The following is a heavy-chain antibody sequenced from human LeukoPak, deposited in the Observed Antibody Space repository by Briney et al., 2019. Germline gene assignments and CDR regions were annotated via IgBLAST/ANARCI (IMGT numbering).Heavy chain of an antibody. CDR2: IRQDEREK. J-gene: IGHJ4*02. Sequence: ETLSLTCTVSGGSISSSSYYWGWIRQPPGKGLEWVANIRQDEREKYYVDSVKGRFTISRDNSKNTLYLQMNSLRAEDTAVYYCVKDSRTYYYGSGSFSLPKRPLGYFDYWGQGTLVTVSS. D-gene: IGHD3-10*01. V-gene: IGHV3-7*01. CDR1: GGSISSSSYY. CDR3: VKDSRTYYYGSGSFSLPKRPLGYFDY.